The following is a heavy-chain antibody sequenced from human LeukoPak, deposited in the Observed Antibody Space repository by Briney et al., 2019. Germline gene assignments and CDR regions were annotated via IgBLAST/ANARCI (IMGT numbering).Heavy chain of an antibody. Sequence: SETLSLTCAVYGGSFSGYYWSWIRQPPGKGLEWIGEINHSGSTNYNPSLKSRVTISGDTSKNQCSLQLSSVTAADTAVYYCARYSGYSYVPPYYFAYWGQGTLVTVSS. CDR2: INHSGST. D-gene: IGHD5-18*01. CDR1: GGSFSGYY. V-gene: IGHV4-34*01. CDR3: ARYSGYSYVPPYYFAY. J-gene: IGHJ4*02.